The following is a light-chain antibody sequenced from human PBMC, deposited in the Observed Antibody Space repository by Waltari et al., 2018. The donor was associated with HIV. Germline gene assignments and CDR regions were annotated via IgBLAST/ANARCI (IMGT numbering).Light chain of an antibody. V-gene: IGKV3-15*01. CDR3: QQYHNWPYT. J-gene: IGKJ2*01. CDR2: DAS. Sequence: EIVMTQSPGTLSLSPGERPPLSCRASQRVNTNLAWYQQKVGQAPRLIIYDASTGASGVPPRFSGSGSGTDFTLTISGLQSEDFAVYYCQQYHNWPYTFGQGTTLEIK. CDR1: QRVNTN.